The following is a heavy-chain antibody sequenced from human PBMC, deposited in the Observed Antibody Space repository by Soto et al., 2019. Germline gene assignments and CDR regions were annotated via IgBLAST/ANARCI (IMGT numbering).Heavy chain of an antibody. CDR2: ISGYNGNA. D-gene: IGHD2-15*01. J-gene: IGHJ5*01. V-gene: IGHV1-18*01. CDR3: AREGSYGWYDC. Sequence: SAKVSFKASCYTFISHGIIWVRQAPGQGLEWMGWISGYNGNAKYAQRFQGRVTMTTDTSTSTVYMDLRSLGSDDSAVYYCAREGSYGWYDCWGQGTLVTVSS. CDR1: CYTFISHG.